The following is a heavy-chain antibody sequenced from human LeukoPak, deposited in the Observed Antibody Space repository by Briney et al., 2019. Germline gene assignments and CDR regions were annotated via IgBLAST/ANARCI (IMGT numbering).Heavy chain of an antibody. CDR3: ARRETYYYDTGGYSIDAFDI. CDR1: GFTFNNYG. Sequence: GGSLRLSCAPSGFTFNNYGLHWVRQAPGKGLEWVAFIRDDGSIKYYADSVKGRFTISRDNAKNSLYLQMNSLRAEDTAVYYCARRETYYYDTGGYSIDAFDIWGQGTMVTVSS. J-gene: IGHJ3*02. D-gene: IGHD3-22*01. CDR2: IRDDGSIK. V-gene: IGHV3-30*02.